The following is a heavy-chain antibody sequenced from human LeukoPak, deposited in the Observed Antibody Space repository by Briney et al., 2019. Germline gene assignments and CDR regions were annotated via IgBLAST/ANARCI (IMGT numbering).Heavy chain of an antibody. V-gene: IGHV3-7*01. CDR1: GFTFSTKW. CDR2: RKPDGSEK. J-gene: IGHJ4*02. CDR3: ARDPARFGSGYYPEN. D-gene: IGHD3-22*01. Sequence: PGGSLRLSCAGSGFTFSTKWMRGVRQALGKGLEGVANRKPDGSEKYYLGAVEGRFTISREHAKHSLYLKMNSLRADDTSTYYCARDPARFGSGYYPENWGPGTQVTVSS.